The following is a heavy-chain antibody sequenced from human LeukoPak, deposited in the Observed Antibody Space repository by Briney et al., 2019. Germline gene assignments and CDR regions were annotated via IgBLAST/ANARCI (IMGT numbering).Heavy chain of an antibody. J-gene: IGHJ4*02. CDR1: GITFSSYA. Sequence: PGGALRLFCATPGITFSSYAKSWGRHDTGKGLESVPAISGSGGSTYYADSVKGRFTISRDNSKNTLYLQMNSLRAEDTAVYYCAKGLWGWLQEGFDYWGQGTLVTVSS. CDR2: ISGSGGST. V-gene: IGHV3-23*01. D-gene: IGHD5-24*01. CDR3: AKGLWGWLQEGFDY.